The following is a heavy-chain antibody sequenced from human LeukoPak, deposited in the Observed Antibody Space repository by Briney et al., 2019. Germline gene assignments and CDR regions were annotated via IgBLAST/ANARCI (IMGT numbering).Heavy chain of an antibody. CDR3: ARGGNILTGYYTDLFDP. CDR2: IYYSGST. CDR1: GGSISSYY. V-gene: IGHV4-59*01. D-gene: IGHD3-9*01. Sequence: PSETLSLTCTVSGGSISSYYWSWIRQPPGKGLEWIGYIYYSGSTNYNPSLKSRVTISVDTSNNRFSLKLSSVTAADTAVYYCARGGNILTGYYTDLFDPWGQGTLVTVSS. J-gene: IGHJ5*02.